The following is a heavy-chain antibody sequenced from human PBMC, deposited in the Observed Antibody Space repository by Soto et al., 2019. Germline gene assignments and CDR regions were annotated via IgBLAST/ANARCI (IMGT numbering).Heavy chain of an antibody. CDR2: INPNSGGP. J-gene: IGHJ4*02. CDR1: GCTFTYYY. Sequence: XSVKVTCTPSGCTFTYYYRHWVRHAPGQGLEWMGWINPNSGGPISAQKFQGRVTMTRDTSISTAYLELSRLRSDHTAVYYCARGGTTSLDYWGQGTQVTVSS. V-gene: IGHV1-2*02. CDR3: ARGGTTSLDY. D-gene: IGHD1-1*01.